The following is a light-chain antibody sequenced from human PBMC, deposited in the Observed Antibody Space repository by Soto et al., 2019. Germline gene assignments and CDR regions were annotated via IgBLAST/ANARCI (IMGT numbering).Light chain of an antibody. V-gene: IGKV1-9*01. CDR3: QQLNSYPSIT. CDR1: QGISSY. Sequence: DIQMTPSPSSLSASVGDKVTITFRVSQGISSYLAWYQQKPGKAPKLLIYAASTLQSGVPSRFSGSGSGTEFTLTISSLQPEDFATYYCQQLNSYPSITFGQGTRLEI. J-gene: IGKJ5*01. CDR2: AAS.